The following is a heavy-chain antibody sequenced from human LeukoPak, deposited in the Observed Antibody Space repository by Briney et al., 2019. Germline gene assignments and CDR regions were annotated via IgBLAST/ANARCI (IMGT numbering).Heavy chain of an antibody. D-gene: IGHD2-21*02. J-gene: IGHJ4*02. CDR3: ARWTSCGGDCHILDY. V-gene: IGHV4-4*02. Sequence: SGTLSLTCAVSGGSISSSNWWSWVRQPPGKGLEWIGEIYHSGSTNYNPSLKSRVTISVDKSKNQFSLKLSSVTAADTAVYYCARWTSCGGDCHILDYWGQGILVTVSS. CDR2: IYHSGST. CDR1: GGSISSSNW.